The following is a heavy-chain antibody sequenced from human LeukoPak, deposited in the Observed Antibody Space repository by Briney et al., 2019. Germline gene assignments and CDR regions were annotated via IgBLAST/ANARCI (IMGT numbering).Heavy chain of an antibody. V-gene: IGHV4-4*02. CDR2: IYHSGST. J-gene: IGHJ5*02. CDR3: ARFGLSWYRWFDP. D-gene: IGHD6-13*01. Sequence: SETLSLTCAVSGGSISSSNWWSWVRQPPGKGLEWIGEIYHSGSTNYNPSLKSRVTISVDKSKNQFSLKLSSVTAADTAVYYCARFGLSWYRWFDPWGQGTLVTVSS. CDR1: GGSISSSNW.